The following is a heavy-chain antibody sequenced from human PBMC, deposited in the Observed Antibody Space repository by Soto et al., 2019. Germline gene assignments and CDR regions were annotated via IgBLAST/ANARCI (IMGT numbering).Heavy chain of an antibody. V-gene: IGHV1-69*01. CDR2: IIPIFGTA. Sequence: QVQLVQSGAEVKKPGSSVKVSCKASGGTFSSYAISWVRQAPGQGLEWMGGIIPIFGTANYAQKFQGRVTITADESTSTTYMELSSLRSEDTAVYYCAREDKFKNNWNYFDYWGQGTLVTVSS. D-gene: IGHD1-20*01. J-gene: IGHJ4*02. CDR3: AREDKFKNNWNYFDY. CDR1: GGTFSSYA.